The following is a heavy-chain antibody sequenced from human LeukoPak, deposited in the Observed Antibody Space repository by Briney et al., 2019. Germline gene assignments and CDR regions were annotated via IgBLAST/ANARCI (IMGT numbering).Heavy chain of an antibody. D-gene: IGHD2-15*01. CDR2: INWSSGTI. V-gene: IGHV3-9*03. J-gene: IGHJ4*02. Sequence: PPGRSLRLSCAASGFIFDDYAMHWVRQAPGKGLEWVSGINWSSGTIGYADSVKGRFTISRDNAKNSLYLQMNSLRADDMAFYYCARDRFRYCSGAYCSHFEFWGQGTLVSVSS. CDR1: GFIFDDYA. CDR3: ARDRFRYCSGAYCSHFEF.